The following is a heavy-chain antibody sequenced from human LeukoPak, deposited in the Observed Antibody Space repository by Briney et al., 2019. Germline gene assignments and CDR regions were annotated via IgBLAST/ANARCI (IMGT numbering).Heavy chain of an antibody. CDR3: ARQGRVWDYGSGTYKPSNFDY. Sequence: PSETLSLTCTVSDGSISSGTYYWGWVRQPPGKGLEWIGTIYYSGSTYYNPSLKSRVTISVDMSKNQFSLKLNSVTAADTAVYYCARQGRVWDYGSGTYKPSNFDYWGQGTLVTVSS. J-gene: IGHJ4*02. CDR2: IYYSGST. CDR1: DGSISSGTYY. D-gene: IGHD3-10*01. V-gene: IGHV4-39*01.